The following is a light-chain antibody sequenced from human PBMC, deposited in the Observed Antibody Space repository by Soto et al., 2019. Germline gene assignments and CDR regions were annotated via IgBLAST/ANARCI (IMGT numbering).Light chain of an antibody. CDR1: QSISGS. J-gene: IGKJ1*01. V-gene: IGKV1-5*03. CDR2: EAS. CDR3: QQYNGYWT. Sequence: DIQMTQSPSTLSASVGDRVTIACRASQSISGSLAWYQQKPGKAPKLLIFEASNLKSGVPSRFSGSGSGTEYPLTISRLQPDDSASYYCQQYNGYWTFGQGTRVELK.